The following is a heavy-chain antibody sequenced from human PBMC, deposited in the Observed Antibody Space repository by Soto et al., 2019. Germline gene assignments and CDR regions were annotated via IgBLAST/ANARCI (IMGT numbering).Heavy chain of an antibody. CDR2: IYYSRST. CDR1: GGSISSGDYY. CDR3: AGRVGAMVTRNFDY. D-gene: IGHD5-18*01. Sequence: PSETLFLTCTVSGGSISSGDYYWSWIRQPPGKGLEWIGYIYYSRSTYYNPSLKSRVTISVDTSKNQFSLKLSSVTAADTAVYYCAGRVGAMVTRNFDYWGQGTLVTVSS. V-gene: IGHV4-30-4*01. J-gene: IGHJ4*02.